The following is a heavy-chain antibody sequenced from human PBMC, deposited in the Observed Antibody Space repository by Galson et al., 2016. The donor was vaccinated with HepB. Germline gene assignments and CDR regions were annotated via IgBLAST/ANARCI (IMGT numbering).Heavy chain of an antibody. J-gene: IGHJ4*02. CDR3: ARFTQEWLDRVYYFDY. CDR1: GFPFGRYA. Sequence: SLRLSCAASGFPFGRYAMSWVRQAPGKGLEWVSAISGDGVSTYYAGSVQGRFTSSRDRSTNTMYLQMNSLRTDDTAVYYCARFTQEWLDRVYYFDYWGQGTLVTVSS. D-gene: IGHD6-19*01. V-gene: IGHV3-23*01. CDR2: ISGDGVST.